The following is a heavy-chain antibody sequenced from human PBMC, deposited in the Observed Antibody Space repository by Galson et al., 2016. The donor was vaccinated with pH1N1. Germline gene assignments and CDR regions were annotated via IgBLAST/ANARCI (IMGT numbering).Heavy chain of an antibody. CDR2: IDPSDGTT. Sequence: SVKVSCKAAGYSVTRYYMHWVRQAPGPGLEWMGIIDPSDGTTTYSQKFQGRIILTRDTSTNSVHMELTTLRPDDSATYFCARRYYFDYWGQGTLVTVSS. CDR3: ARRYYFDY. J-gene: IGHJ4*02. V-gene: IGHV1-46*01. CDR1: GYSVTRYY.